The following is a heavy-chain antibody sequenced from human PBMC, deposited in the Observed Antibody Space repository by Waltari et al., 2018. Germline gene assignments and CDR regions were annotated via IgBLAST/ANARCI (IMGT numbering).Heavy chain of an antibody. CDR1: GMPCTTYS. Sequence: EVQLVESGGGLVQPGGSLRLPGAASGMPCTTYSMNWVRQAPGKGLEWISYVSGDSGYIYYADSVRGRFTISRDNAQNSMYLQMNNLRADDTAVYYCAGIRRGFWFFDLWGRGTLVTVSS. J-gene: IGHJ2*01. CDR3: AGIRRGFWFFDL. CDR2: VSGDSGYI. D-gene: IGHD3-10*01. V-gene: IGHV3-48*04.